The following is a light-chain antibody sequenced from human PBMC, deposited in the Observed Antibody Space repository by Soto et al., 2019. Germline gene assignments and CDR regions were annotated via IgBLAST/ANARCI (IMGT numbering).Light chain of an antibody. CDR2: AAS. CDR1: QGISSY. Sequence: IQLTQSPSSLSASVGDRVTITCRASQGISSYLAWYQQKPGKAPKLLIYAASSLQSGVPSRFSGSGSGTVFTLTISSLQPEDFVTYYCQQVNSYPRTFGPGTKVDIK. J-gene: IGKJ3*01. CDR3: QQVNSYPRT. V-gene: IGKV1-9*01.